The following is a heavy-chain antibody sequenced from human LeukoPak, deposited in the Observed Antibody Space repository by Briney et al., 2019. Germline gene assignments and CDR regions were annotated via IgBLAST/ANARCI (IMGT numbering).Heavy chain of an antibody. J-gene: IGHJ5*02. D-gene: IGHD1-1*01. CDR2: ISSSSSYI. CDR3: AKTPTGGSNWFDP. CDR1: GFTFSSYS. Sequence: GGSLRLSCAASGFTFSSYSMNWVRQAPGKGLEWVSSISSSSSYIYYADSVKGRFTISRDNAKNSPYLQMNSLRAEDTAVYYCAKTPTGGSNWFDPWGQGTLVTVSS. V-gene: IGHV3-21*01.